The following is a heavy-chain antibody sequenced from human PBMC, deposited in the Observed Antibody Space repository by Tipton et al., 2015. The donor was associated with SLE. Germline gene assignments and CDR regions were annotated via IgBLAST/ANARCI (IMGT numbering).Heavy chain of an antibody. V-gene: IGHV4-34*01. Sequence: LRLSCAASGFTFSRYAMHWVRQAPGKGLEWIGEINHSGSTNYNPSLKSRVTISVDTSKNQFSLKLSSVTAADTAVYYCASGRGWYGWFDPWGQGTLVTVSS. J-gene: IGHJ5*02. CDR2: INHSGST. D-gene: IGHD6-19*01. CDR1: GFTFSRYA. CDR3: ASGRGWYGWFDP.